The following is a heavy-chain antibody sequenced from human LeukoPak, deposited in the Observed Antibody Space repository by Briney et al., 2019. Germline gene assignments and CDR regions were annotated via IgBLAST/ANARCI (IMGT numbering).Heavy chain of an antibody. D-gene: IGHD5/OR15-5a*01. CDR1: LGTFSIYA. Sequence: SVNVSRKASLGTFSIYAISGVRQAPGQGVEWMGGIIPMFGTANYAQKFQGRVTITTDESTSTTYMELSSLKSEDTAVYYCARARGIYEGYFDLWGRGTLVTVSS. V-gene: IGHV1-69*05. CDR3: ARARGIYEGYFDL. J-gene: IGHJ2*01. CDR2: IIPMFGTA.